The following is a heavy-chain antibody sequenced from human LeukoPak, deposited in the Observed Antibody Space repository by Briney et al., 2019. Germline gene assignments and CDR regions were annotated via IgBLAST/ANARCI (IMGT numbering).Heavy chain of an antibody. D-gene: IGHD1/OR15-1a*01. V-gene: IGHV1-2*02. J-gene: IGHJ3*01. CDR3: AREFRTTTGSFDALDL. Sequence: ASVKVSCKTSGYTFTDYYMHWVRQAPGQGLDWVGWINPTSGATNYAQKFQGRVTMTRDTSNNTSYMELSRLRSDDTAVYYCAREFRTTTGSFDALDLWGQGTMVTVSS. CDR1: GYTFTDYY. CDR2: INPTSGAT.